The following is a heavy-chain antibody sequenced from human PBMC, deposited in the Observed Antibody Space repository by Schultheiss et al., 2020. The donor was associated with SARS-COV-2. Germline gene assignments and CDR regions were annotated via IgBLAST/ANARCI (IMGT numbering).Heavy chain of an antibody. CDR3: ARVGPAAVPYFDN. V-gene: IGHV4-39*07. CDR2: IFYNGTI. D-gene: IGHD2-2*01. CDR1: GASIITTNFF. J-gene: IGHJ4*02. Sequence: SQTLSLTCGVSGASIITTNFFWGWIRQPPGKGLEWIATIFYNGTIYSSPSLKSRVTLSMDASTNQVSLTLTSVTTADTALYYCARVGPAAVPYFDNWGQGTLVTVSS.